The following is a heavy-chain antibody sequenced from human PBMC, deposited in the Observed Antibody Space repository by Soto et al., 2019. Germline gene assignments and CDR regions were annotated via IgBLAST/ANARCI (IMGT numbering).Heavy chain of an antibody. V-gene: IGHV4-59*01. CDR1: GGSISSYY. Sequence: TLSLTCTVSGGSISSYYWSWIRQPPGKGLEWIGYIYYSGSTNYNPSLKSRVTISVDTSKNQFSLKLSSVTAADTAVYYCAKVNDFWTGYYSTNWFDPWGQGTLVTVSS. D-gene: IGHD3-3*01. J-gene: IGHJ5*02. CDR3: AKVNDFWTGYYSTNWFDP. CDR2: IYYSGST.